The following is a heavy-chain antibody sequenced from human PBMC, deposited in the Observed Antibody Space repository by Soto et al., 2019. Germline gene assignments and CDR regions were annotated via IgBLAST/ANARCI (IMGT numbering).Heavy chain of an antibody. CDR2: INPSGGST. V-gene: IGHV1-46*01. D-gene: IGHD6-19*01. CDR3: AKEAYSSGWFARYYYYYGMDV. CDR1: GYTFTSYY. Sequence: ASVKVSCKASGYTFTSYYMHWVRQAPGQGLEWMGIINPSGGSTSYAQKFQGRVTMTRDTSTSTVYMELSSLRSEDTAVYYCAKEAYSSGWFARYYYYYGMDVWGQGTTVTVSS. J-gene: IGHJ6*02.